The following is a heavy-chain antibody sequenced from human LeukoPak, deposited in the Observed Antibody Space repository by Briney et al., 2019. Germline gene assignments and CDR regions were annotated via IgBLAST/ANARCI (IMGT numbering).Heavy chain of an antibody. D-gene: IGHD3-10*01. CDR2: IYYRGST. J-gene: IGHJ4*02. CDR1: GGSFSSSSYS. CDR3: ASPSALY. V-gene: IGHV4-39*01. Sequence: SETLSLICTVSGGSFSSSSYSCGWIRQPPGKGLEWIGSIYYRGSTYYNPSLKSRVTISIDTSKNQFSLNLSSVTAADTAVYYCASPSALYWGQGTLVTVSS.